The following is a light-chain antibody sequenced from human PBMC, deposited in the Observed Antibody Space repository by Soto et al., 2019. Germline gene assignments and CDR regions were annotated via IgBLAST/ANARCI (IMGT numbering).Light chain of an antibody. V-gene: IGKV1-8*01. J-gene: IGKJ2*01. CDR3: QQYYSYPYT. CDR1: QGIRRY. Sequence: AIRMTQSPSSFSASTGDRVTITCRESQGIRRYLAWYQQKPGKAPKLLIYAASTLQSGVPSRFSGSGSGTDFTLTISCLQSEDFATYYCQQYYSYPYTFGQGTKLEIK. CDR2: AAS.